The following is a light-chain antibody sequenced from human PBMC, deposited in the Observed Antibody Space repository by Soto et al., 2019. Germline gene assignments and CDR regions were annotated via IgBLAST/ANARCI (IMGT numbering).Light chain of an antibody. J-gene: IGKJ5*01. CDR2: DAS. CDR1: QSVGSY. CDR3: QQRSIRPLT. Sequence: EIVLTQSPATLSLSPGEGATLSCRASQSVGSYLGWYQQKPGQAPRLLIYDASKRVTGIPARFSGRGSGTDFTLTISSLEPEDFAVYYCQQRSIRPLTFGQGTRLEIK. V-gene: IGKV3-11*01.